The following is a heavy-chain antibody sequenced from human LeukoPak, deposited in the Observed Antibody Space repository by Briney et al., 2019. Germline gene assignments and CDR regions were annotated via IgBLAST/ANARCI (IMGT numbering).Heavy chain of an antibody. Sequence: ASVKVCCNAPGYTFTICYMHRVRQAPGQGLEWMGIINPSGGSTSYAQKFQGRVTMTRDTSTSTVYMELSSLRSEDTAVYYCARCMLSQLPSPPQHYGMFACGQGTTVTVSS. CDR3: ARCMLSQLPSPPQHYGMFA. CDR1: GYTFTICY. V-gene: IGHV1-46*01. D-gene: IGHD2-8*01. J-gene: IGHJ6*02. CDR2: INPSGGST.